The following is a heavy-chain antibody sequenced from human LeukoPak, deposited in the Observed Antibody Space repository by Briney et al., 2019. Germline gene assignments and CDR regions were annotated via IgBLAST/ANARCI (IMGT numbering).Heavy chain of an antibody. CDR3: ARAGTTVNSYGMDV. CDR2: INPNSGGT. Sequence: ASVKVSCKASGYTFTSYYMHWVRQAPGQGLEWMGWINPNSGGTNYAQKFQGRVTMTRDTSISTAYMELSRLRSDDTAVYYCARAGTTVNSYGMDVWGQGTTVTVSS. V-gene: IGHV1-2*02. CDR1: GYTFTSYY. J-gene: IGHJ6*02. D-gene: IGHD4-11*01.